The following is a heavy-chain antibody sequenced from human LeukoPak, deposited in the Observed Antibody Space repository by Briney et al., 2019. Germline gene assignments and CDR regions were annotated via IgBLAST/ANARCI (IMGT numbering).Heavy chain of an antibody. D-gene: IGHD3-10*01. V-gene: IGHV4-59*08. CDR2: IYYSGST. J-gene: IGHJ4*02. CDR3: ATRARYYGSGTRDY. CDR1: GGSISSYY. Sequence: PSETLSLTCTVSGGSISSYYWSWIRQPPGKGLEWIGYIYYSGSTNYNPSLKSRVTISVDTSKNQFSLKLSSVTAADTAVYYCATRARYYGSGTRDYWGQGTLVTVSS.